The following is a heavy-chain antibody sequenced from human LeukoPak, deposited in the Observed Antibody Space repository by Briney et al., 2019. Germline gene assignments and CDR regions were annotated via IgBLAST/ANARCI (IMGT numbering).Heavy chain of an antibody. CDR1: GGSISSYY. CDR2: IYYRGST. D-gene: IGHD3-10*01. V-gene: IGHV4-59*01. Sequence: PSETLSLTCTVSGGSISSYYWSWIRQPPGKGPEWIGYIYYRGSTNYNPSLKSRVTISVDTYKKQFSLKLSMMSLADAAVDFCARAGRHYSPECFDPWGQGILVTVSS. CDR3: ARAGRHYSPECFDP. J-gene: IGHJ5*02.